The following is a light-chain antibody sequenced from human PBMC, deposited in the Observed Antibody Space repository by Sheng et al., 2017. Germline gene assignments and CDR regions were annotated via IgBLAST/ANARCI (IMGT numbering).Light chain of an antibody. Sequence: NFMLTQPHSVSGSPGKTVTISCTRNRGSIATNYVQWYRQRPGSSPTTVIYENNQRLSGVPDRFSGSIDSSSNSATLTISGLQAEDEADYYCQSYDSFKQVVFGGGTKLTVL. CDR1: RGSIATNY. J-gene: IGLJ3*02. CDR2: ENN. V-gene: IGLV6-57*01. CDR3: QSYDSFKQVV.